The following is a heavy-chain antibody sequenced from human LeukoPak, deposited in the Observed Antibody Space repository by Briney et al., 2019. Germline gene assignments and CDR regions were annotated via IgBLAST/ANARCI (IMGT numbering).Heavy chain of an antibody. CDR1: GYTFTSYY. J-gene: IGHJ4*02. V-gene: IGHV1-46*01. CDR3: ARVDRGGSRTRHIGVFDY. Sequence: ASVKVSCKASGYTFTSYYMHWVRQAPGQGLEWMGIINPSGGGTSYAQKFRGRVTMTRDMSTSTVYMELSSLRSEDTAVYYCARVDRGGSRTRHIGVFDYWGQGTLVTVSS. CDR2: INPSGGGT. D-gene: IGHD2-15*01.